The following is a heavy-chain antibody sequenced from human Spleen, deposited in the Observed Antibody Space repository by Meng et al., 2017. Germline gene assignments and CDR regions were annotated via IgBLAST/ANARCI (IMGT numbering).Heavy chain of an antibody. CDR2: ISAYNGRT. V-gene: IGHV1-18*01. CDR1: GYTFTNYG. J-gene: IGHJ4*02. CDR3: ASRDDFLTGADY. Sequence: ASAKVSCKASGYTFTNYGLSWVRQAPGQGLEWMGWISAYNGRTNYAQRVQGRVTITADKSTSTAYMELSSLRSEDTAMYYCASRDDFLTGADYWGQGSLVTVSS. D-gene: IGHD3-9*01.